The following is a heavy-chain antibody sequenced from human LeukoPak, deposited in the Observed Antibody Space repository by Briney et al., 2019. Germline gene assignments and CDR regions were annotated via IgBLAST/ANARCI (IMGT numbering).Heavy chain of an antibody. V-gene: IGHV1-24*01. CDR2: FDPEDGET. D-gene: IGHD3-16*02. CDR3: ATESPITFGGVIVI. CDR1: VYTLTELS. Sequence: ASVKVSCKVSVYTLTELSMHWVRQAPGKGLEWMGGFDPEDGETIYAQKFQGRVTMTEDTSTDTAYMELSSLRSEDTAVYYCATESPITFGGVIVIWGQGTLVTVSS. J-gene: IGHJ4*02.